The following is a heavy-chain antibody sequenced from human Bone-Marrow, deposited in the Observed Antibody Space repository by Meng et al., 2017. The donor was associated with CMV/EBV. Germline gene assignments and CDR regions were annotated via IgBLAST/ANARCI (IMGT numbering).Heavy chain of an antibody. J-gene: IGHJ4*02. V-gene: IGHV4-34*01. D-gene: IGHD3-3*01. CDR2: INHSGST. Sequence: GSLRLSCAVYGGSFSGYYWSWIRQPPGKGLEWIGEINHSGSTNYNPSLKSRVTISVDTSKNQFSLKVSSVTAADTAVYYCARTPITIFGVVIVYFDYWGQGTLVTVSS. CDR1: GGSFSGYY. CDR3: ARTPITIFGVVIVYFDY.